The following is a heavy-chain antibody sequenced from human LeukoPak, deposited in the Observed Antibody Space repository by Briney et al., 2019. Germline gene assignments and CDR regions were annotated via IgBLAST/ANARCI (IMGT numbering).Heavy chain of an antibody. Sequence: GGSRGLSCAPSEFRSISYGMHWVRPPPGRGRGGGEVISSDGSNEDYAEPVKGRFTISRDNSKNTLYLQMNSLRAEDTAVYYCAKDDGDGYNYDPFDIWGQGTMVTVSS. V-gene: IGHV3-30*18. CDR3: AKDDGDGYNYDPFDI. D-gene: IGHD5-24*01. CDR1: EFRSISYG. J-gene: IGHJ3*02. CDR2: ISSDGSNE.